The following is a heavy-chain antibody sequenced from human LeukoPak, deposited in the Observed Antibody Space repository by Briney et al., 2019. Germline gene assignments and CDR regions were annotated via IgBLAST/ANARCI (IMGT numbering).Heavy chain of an antibody. CDR2: ISAYNGNT. Sequence: ASVKVSCKASGYTFTSYGISWVRQAPGQGLEWMGWISAYNGNTNYAQKLQGRVTMTTDTSTSTAYMELRSLRSDDTAVYYCARVPNSSSWQTYYYYMDVWGEGTTVTVSS. V-gene: IGHV1-18*01. CDR3: ARVPNSSSWQTYYYYMDV. D-gene: IGHD6-13*01. J-gene: IGHJ6*03. CDR1: GYTFTSYG.